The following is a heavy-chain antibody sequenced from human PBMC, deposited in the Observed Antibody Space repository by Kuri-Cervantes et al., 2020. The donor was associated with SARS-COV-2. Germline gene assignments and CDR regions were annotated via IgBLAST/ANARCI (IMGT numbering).Heavy chain of an antibody. Sequence: SLKISCAASGFTFDDYAMHWVRQAPGKGLEWVSGISWNSGSIGYADSVKGRFTISRDNAKNSLYLQMNSLRAEDTAVYYCASDSSGWYRDAFDIWGQGTMVTVSS. CDR3: ASDSSGWYRDAFDI. CDR1: GFTFDDYA. V-gene: IGHV3-9*01. J-gene: IGHJ3*02. CDR2: ISWNSGSI. D-gene: IGHD6-19*01.